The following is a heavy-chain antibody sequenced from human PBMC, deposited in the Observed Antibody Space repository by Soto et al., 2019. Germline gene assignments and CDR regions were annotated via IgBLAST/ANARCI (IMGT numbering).Heavy chain of an antibody. J-gene: IGHJ5*02. Sequence: PSETLSLTCAAYGGSFSGYYWSRIRQPPGKGLEWLGEINHSGSTNYNPSLKSRVTISVDTSKNQFSLKLSSVTAAATAVYYCARASKNWAAAGKIVSSGWFDPWGQGTRVTVS. CDR1: GGSFSGYY. CDR2: INHSGST. CDR3: ARASKNWAAAGKIVSSGWFDP. V-gene: IGHV4-34*01. D-gene: IGHD6-13*01.